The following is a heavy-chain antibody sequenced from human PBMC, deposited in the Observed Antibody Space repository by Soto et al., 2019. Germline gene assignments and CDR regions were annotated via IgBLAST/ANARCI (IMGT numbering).Heavy chain of an antibody. D-gene: IGHD2-2*01. J-gene: IGHJ6*02. Sequence: SETLSLTCTVCGGSISSSSYYWGWIRQPPGKGLEWIGSIYYSGSTYYNPSLKSRVTISVDTSKNQFSLKLSSVTAADTAVYYCARIPSLTAARGGMDVWGQGTTVTVSS. CDR1: GGSISSSSYY. CDR2: IYYSGST. CDR3: ARIPSLTAARGGMDV. V-gene: IGHV4-39*01.